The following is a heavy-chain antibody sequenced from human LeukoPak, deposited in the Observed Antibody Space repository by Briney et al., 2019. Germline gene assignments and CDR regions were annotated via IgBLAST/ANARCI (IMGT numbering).Heavy chain of an antibody. CDR1: GFTFSSYS. CDR2: ISSSSSYI. V-gene: IGHV3-21*01. D-gene: IGHD3-22*01. J-gene: IGHJ4*02. CDR3: ARDFSPVVVTPRGYLDY. Sequence: GGSLRLSCAASGFTFSSYSMNWVRQAPGKGLEWVSSISSSSSYIYYADSVKGRFTISRDNAKNSLYLHMNSLRAEDTAVYYCARDFSPVVVTPRGYLDYWGQGTLVTVSS.